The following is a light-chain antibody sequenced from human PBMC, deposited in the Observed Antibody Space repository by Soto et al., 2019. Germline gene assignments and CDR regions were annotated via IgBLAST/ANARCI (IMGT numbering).Light chain of an antibody. V-gene: IGKV3-11*01. Sequence: EIVMTQSPATLSVSPGGRATLSCRASLSVSSNLAWYQQKPGQAPRLLIYGASTRATGIPARFSGSGSGTDFTLTISSLEPEDFAVYYCQQRSNWPLTFGGGTKVDNK. CDR2: GAS. J-gene: IGKJ4*01. CDR3: QQRSNWPLT. CDR1: LSVSSN.